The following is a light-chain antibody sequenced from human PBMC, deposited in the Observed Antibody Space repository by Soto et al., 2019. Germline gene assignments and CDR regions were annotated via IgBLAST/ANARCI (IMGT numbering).Light chain of an antibody. V-gene: IGLV1-40*01. CDR1: SSNIGAGYD. CDR3: QSHDSSLNSWV. Sequence: QSVLTQPPSMSGAPGQRVTISCTGSSSNIGAGYDVHWYQLLPGTAPKLLIYGNTNRPSGVPDRFSGSKSGTSASLAITGLRPEDEADYYCQSHDSSLNSWVFGGGTKVTVL. CDR2: GNT. J-gene: IGLJ3*02.